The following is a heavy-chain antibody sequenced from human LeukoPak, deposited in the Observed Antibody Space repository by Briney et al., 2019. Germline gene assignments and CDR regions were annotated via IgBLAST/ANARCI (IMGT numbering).Heavy chain of an antibody. CDR3: ASGLLGYYTNGVSSRSYWFDP. CDR2: LYYSGSN. Sequence: PSDPQSLPCTVSIGPLSIYYWRWIRQSTGRGVEWIRHLYYSGSNNYYPALKGRVTISVDTANNQISLKLSSVTAADTAVDYCASGLLGYYTNGVSSRSYWFDPWGKGTPVTVSS. V-gene: IGHV4-59*07. J-gene: IGHJ5*02. D-gene: IGHD2-8*01. CDR1: IGPLSIYY.